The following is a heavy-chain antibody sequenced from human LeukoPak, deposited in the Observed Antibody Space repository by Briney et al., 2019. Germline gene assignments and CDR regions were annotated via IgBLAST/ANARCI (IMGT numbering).Heavy chain of an antibody. J-gene: IGHJ4*02. Sequence: GGSLRLSCAASGFTFKTYGMSWVRQAPGKGLEWVSSISGGGGSTYYADSVKGRFTISRDNSKNTLYLQMNSLRAEDTAIYYCAKESSLLRGPTVIYYFDFWGQGTLVTVSS. CDR3: AKESSLLRGPTVIYYFDF. CDR1: GFTFKTYG. V-gene: IGHV3-23*01. CDR2: ISGGGGST. D-gene: IGHD3-10*01.